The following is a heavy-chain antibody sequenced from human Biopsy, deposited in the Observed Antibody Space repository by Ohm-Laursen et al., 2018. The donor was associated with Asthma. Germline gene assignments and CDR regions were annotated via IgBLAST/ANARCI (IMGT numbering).Heavy chain of an antibody. J-gene: IGHJ6*02. CDR2: LIPVLGTP. CDR1: GDSFSNYA. Sequence: SSVKVSCKASGDSFSNYAISWLRQAPGQGLEWMGGLIPVLGTPDHAQMFEGRVTITADESTSTAYMELSSLGSEDTAVYYCARGYSGSDRIVYYYSGLEVWGQGTTVTVSS. D-gene: IGHD5-12*01. CDR3: ARGYSGSDRIVYYYSGLEV. V-gene: IGHV1-69*01.